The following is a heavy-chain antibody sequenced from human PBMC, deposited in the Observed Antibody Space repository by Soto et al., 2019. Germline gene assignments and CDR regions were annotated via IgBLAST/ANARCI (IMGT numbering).Heavy chain of an antibody. CDR3: ARGGGSGWTPDY. Sequence: QVQLVESGGGLVKPGGSLRLSCAASGFTFSDYYMSWVRQAPGKGLEWLSYIRGSSSHKDYANSLKGRFTISRDNAKNLLYLQMNSLGVEDTAVYYCARGGGSGWTPDYWGRGTRVTVSS. CDR1: GFTFSDYY. CDR2: IRGSSSHK. D-gene: IGHD6-19*01. V-gene: IGHV3-11*05. J-gene: IGHJ4*02.